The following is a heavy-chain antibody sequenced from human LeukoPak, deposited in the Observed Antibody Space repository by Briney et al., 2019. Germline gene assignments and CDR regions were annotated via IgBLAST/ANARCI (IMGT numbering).Heavy chain of an antibody. D-gene: IGHD4/OR15-4a*01. Sequence: GGSLRLSCAASGFTFSDYYMSWVRQAPGKGLEWVSFIYSDNTHYSDSVKGRFTISRDNSKNTLYLQMNSLRAENTAVYYCARRAGAYSHPYDYWGQGTLVTVSS. CDR3: ARRAGAYSHPYDY. J-gene: IGHJ4*02. CDR2: IYSDNT. V-gene: IGHV3-53*01. CDR1: GFTFSDYY.